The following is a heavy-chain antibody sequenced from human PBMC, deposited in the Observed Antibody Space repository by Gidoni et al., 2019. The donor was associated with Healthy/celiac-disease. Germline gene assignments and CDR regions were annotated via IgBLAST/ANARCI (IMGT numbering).Heavy chain of an antibody. CDR3: AKDQRALVLGDFDY. D-gene: IGHD2-2*01. V-gene: IGHV3-30*02. Sequence: QVQLVESGGGVVQPGGSLRLSCAASGSTFSDDGMNWVRQAPGKGLDWVAFIRYDGSNKYYADSVKGRFIISRDNSKNTLYLQMNSLRAEDTAVYYCAKDQRALVLGDFDYWGQGTLVTVSS. CDR1: GSTFSDDG. J-gene: IGHJ4*02. CDR2: IRYDGSNK.